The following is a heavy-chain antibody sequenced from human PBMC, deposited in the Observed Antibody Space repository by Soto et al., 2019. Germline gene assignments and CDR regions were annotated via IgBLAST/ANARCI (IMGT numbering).Heavy chain of an antibody. D-gene: IGHD3-16*01. CDR3: ARTPLGGSYYYRIDV. J-gene: IGHJ6*02. CDR2: INPNSGGT. V-gene: IGHV1-2*02. CDR1: GYTFTGYY. Sequence: ASVKVSCKASGYTFTGYYMHWVRQAPGQGLEWMGWINPNSGGTNYAKKFQGRVTMTRDTSIRTAYMALSRLRSDDTAVYYCARTPLGGSYYYRIDVCGQGTTITVSS.